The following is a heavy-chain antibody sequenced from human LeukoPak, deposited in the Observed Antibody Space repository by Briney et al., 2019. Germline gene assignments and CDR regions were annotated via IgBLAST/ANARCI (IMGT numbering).Heavy chain of an antibody. J-gene: IGHJ4*02. D-gene: IGHD3-22*01. V-gene: IGHV3-49*04. CDR3: TSTGPFYYYDSSGYPFFDY. Sequence: PGGSLRLSCTASGFTFGDYAMSWVHQAPEKWLEWVGFIRSKAYGGTTEYAASVKGRFTISRDDSKSIAYLQMNSLKTEDTAVYYCTSTGPFYYYDSSGYPFFDYWGQGTLVTVSS. CDR1: GFTFGDYA. CDR2: IRSKAYGGTT.